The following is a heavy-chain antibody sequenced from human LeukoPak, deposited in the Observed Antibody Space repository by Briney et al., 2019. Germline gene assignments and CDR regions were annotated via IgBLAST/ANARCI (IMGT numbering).Heavy chain of an antibody. CDR2: ISWDGGST. D-gene: IGHD6-13*01. Sequence: GGSLRLSCAASGFTFDDYAMHWVRQAPGKGLEWVSLISWDGGSTYYADSVKGRFTISRDNSKNSLYLQMNSLRAEDTASYYCAKGSSSWYYFDYWGQGTLVTVSS. CDR1: GFTFDDYA. J-gene: IGHJ4*02. CDR3: AKGSSSWYYFDY. V-gene: IGHV3-43D*04.